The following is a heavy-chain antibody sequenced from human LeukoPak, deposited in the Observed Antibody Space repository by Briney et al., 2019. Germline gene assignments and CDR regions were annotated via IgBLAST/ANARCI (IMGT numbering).Heavy chain of an antibody. J-gene: IGHJ4*02. CDR1: GGSLTYTNYY. D-gene: IGHD4-11*01. CDR3: ASTVNLSQFDY. Sequence: SETLSLTCTVSGGSLTYTNYYWGWVRQPPGKGRQWIGVIYYNGKTYYNPSLKSRVTVAVDTSKNQFSLKLSSVTAADTAVYYCASTVNLSQFDYWGQGTLVTVSS. CDR2: IYYNGKT. V-gene: IGHV4-39*07.